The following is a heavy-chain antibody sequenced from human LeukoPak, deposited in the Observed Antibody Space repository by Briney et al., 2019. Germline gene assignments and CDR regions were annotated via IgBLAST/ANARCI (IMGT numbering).Heavy chain of an antibody. CDR3: ARIMQTPWGMGV. CDR1: GGSISPYY. J-gene: IGHJ6*02. Sequence: SETLSLTCTVSGGSISPYYWSWIRQPPGKGLGYIGYIYYSGTTDYNPSLKSRVTISVDTSKNQFSLKVTSVSAADTAVYYCARIMQTPWGMGVWGQGTTVTVSS. CDR2: IYYSGTT. D-gene: IGHD2-15*01. V-gene: IGHV4-59*01.